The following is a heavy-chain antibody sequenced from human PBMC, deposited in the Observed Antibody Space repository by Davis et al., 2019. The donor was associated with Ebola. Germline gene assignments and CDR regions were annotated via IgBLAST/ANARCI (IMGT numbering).Heavy chain of an antibody. CDR1: GGTFSSYA. CDR2: IIPIFGSA. J-gene: IGHJ5*02. V-gene: IGHV1-69*06. CDR3: ARSHHYYDSSGYYL. Sequence: SVKVSCKASGGTFSSYAISWVRQAPGQGLEWMGGIIPIFGSANYAQKFQGRVTITADKSTSTAYMELSSLRSEDTAVYYCARSHHYYDSSGYYLWGQGTLVTVSS. D-gene: IGHD3-22*01.